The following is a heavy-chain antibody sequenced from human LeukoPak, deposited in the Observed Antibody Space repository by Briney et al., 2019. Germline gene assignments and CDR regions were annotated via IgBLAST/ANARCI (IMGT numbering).Heavy chain of an antibody. J-gene: IGHJ4*02. D-gene: IGHD1-26*01. CDR2: IYHSGSA. V-gene: IGHV4-38-2*01. CDR3: ARRGSGNYVDY. CDR1: GYSINSGYY. Sequence: SETLSFTCAVSGYSINSGYYWGWIRQPPGKGLEWIGNIYHSGSAYYNPSLKSRVTISVDTSKNEFSLKLRSVTAADTAVYYCARRGSGNYVDYWGQGTLVTVSS.